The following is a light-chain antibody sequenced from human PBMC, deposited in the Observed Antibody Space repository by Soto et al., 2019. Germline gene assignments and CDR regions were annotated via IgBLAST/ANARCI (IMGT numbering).Light chain of an antibody. CDR1: QDIGTS. CDR3: LQHYAFPFT. CDR2: TIS. V-gene: IGKV1-17*01. J-gene: IGKJ3*01. Sequence: DIQMTQSPSSLSASVGGRVTITCRASQDIGTSLDWFQQKPGTAPKRLIYTISDLQSGVPSRFSGGRSGTEFTLTISSLKREDSATYFCLQHYAFPFTFGPGTKVHV.